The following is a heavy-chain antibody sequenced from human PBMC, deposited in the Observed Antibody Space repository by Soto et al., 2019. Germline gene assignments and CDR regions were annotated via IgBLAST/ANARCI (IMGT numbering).Heavy chain of an antibody. CDR2: IYHSGDT. J-gene: IGHJ4*02. V-gene: IGHV4-38-2*01. CDR3: ARARIVVAGTIVDY. Sequence: SETLSLTCAVSGYSLTSGYYCGWIRQPPGKGLEWIGSIYHSGDTYYNPSLKSRVTISVDTSKNHFSLKLTSVTAADTAVYYCARARIVVAGTIVDYWGQGTLVTVS. D-gene: IGHD6-19*01. CDR1: GYSLTSGYY.